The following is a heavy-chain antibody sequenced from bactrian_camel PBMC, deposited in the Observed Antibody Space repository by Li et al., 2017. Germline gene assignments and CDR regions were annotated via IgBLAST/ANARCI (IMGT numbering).Heavy chain of an antibody. D-gene: IGHD1*01. CDR2: IYRLGGVT. CDR1: GNAVSRNN. Sequence: DVQLVESGGGSVQAGGSLRLSCVASGNAVSRNNCMGWFRQAPGREREWVAHIYRLGGVTALSDSVKGRFTISQDNASRTRHTVYLQMNSLKLEDTGLYYCAASGLLSCGGNWHFVTPGQFIGWGQGTQVTV. V-gene: IGHV3S40*01. J-gene: IGHJ4*01. CDR3: AASGLLSCGGNWHFVTPGQFIG.